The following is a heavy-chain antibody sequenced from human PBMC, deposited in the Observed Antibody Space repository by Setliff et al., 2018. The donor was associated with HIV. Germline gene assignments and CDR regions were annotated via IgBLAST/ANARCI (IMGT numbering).Heavy chain of an antibody. CDR3: TTLSGSLQY. CDR2: ISGSGDST. J-gene: IGHJ1*01. V-gene: IGHV3-23*01. CDR1: GITFSYAW. Sequence: PGGSLRLSCAASGITFSYAWMTWVRQAPGKGLEWVSSISGSGDSTYYADSVKGRFTISRDNSRNTLFLQMTSLRAEDAAVYYCTTLSGSLQYWGQGTQVTVSS. D-gene: IGHD1-26*01.